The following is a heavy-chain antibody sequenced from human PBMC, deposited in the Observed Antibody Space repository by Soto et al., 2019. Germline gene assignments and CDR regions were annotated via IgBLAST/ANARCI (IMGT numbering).Heavy chain of an antibody. CDR3: ARGGYYDSSGYWPFDY. J-gene: IGHJ4*02. CDR2: IYHSGST. Sequence: PLEILSLTCAVSGGSISRGGCSWSWIRQPPGKGLEWIGYIYHSGSTYYNPSLKSRVTISVDRSKNQFSLKLSSVTAADTAVYYCARGGYYDSSGYWPFDYWGQGTLVTVSS. D-gene: IGHD3-22*01. V-gene: IGHV4-30-2*01. CDR1: GGSISRGGCS.